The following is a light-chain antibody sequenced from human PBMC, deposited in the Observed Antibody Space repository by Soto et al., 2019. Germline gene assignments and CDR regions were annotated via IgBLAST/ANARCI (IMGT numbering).Light chain of an antibody. CDR3: AAWEDSLSGDV. V-gene: IGLV1-47*01. CDR1: SSNIGSNY. J-gene: IGLJ1*01. Sequence: QSVLPQPPSASGTPGQRVTISCSGSSSNIGSNYVYWYQQLPGTAPKLLIYRNIQRPSGVPDRFSGSKSGTSASLAISGLRFEDEADYYCAAWEDSLSGDVVGTGTKVTAL. CDR2: RNI.